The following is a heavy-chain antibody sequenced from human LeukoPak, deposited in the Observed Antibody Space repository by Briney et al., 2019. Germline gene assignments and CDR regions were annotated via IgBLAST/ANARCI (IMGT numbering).Heavy chain of an antibody. J-gene: IGHJ4*02. V-gene: IGHV4-59*01. CDR3: ARVHSYYYDSSGYYYDY. Sequence: PSETLSLTCAVYGGSFSGYYWSWIRQPPGKGLEWIGYIYYSGSTNYNPSLKSRVTISVDTSKNQFSLKLSSVTAADTAVYYCARVHSYYYDSSGYYYDYWGQGTLVTVSS. CDR1: GGSFSGYY. CDR2: IYYSGST. D-gene: IGHD3-22*01.